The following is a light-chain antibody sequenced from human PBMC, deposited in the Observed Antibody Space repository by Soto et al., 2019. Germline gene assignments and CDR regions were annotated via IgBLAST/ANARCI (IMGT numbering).Light chain of an antibody. CDR2: AAS. CDR1: QGIDTS. V-gene: IGKV1-9*01. CDR3: QQLHGYPIT. J-gene: IGKJ5*01. Sequence: LLTQSPSSLSASVGDRVTITYRASQGIDTSLAWYQQKPGKAPKLLIYAASNFQSGVPSRFSGSGSGTHFTLTISSLQPEDFATYYCQQLHGYPITFGQGTRLEI.